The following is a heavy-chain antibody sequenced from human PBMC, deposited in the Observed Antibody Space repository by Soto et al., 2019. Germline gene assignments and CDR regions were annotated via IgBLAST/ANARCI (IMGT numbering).Heavy chain of an antibody. CDR3: ARVKAVAGIHYYYCGMDG. D-gene: IGHD6-19*01. CDR1: GYTFTSYA. V-gene: IGHV1-3*01. CDR2: INAGNGNT. Sequence: QVQLVQSGAEVKKPGASVKVSCKASGYTFTSYAMHWVRQAPGQRLEWMGWINAGNGNTKYSQKFQGRVTITRDTYASKAYRELSSLRSEDTAVYYCARVKAVAGIHYYYCGMDGWGQGTTVTVSS. J-gene: IGHJ6*02.